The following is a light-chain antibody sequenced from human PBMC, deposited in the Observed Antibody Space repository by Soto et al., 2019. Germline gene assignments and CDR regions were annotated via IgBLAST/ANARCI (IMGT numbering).Light chain of an antibody. Sequence: EVVMTQSPATLSVSPGERVTLSCRASESVHRNLAWYPQKPGQGPSLLIYYASTRATGVPDRFTGSGSGTEFTLTISSLQSEDFGAYHCRHSSNWPPTFGPGTKVEIK. V-gene: IGKV3-15*01. CDR2: YAS. J-gene: IGKJ3*01. CDR3: RHSSNWPPT. CDR1: ESVHRN.